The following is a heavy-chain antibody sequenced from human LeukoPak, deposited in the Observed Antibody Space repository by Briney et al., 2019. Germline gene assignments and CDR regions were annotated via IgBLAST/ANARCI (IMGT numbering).Heavy chain of an antibody. Sequence: SVKVSCKASGGTFSSYAISWVRQAPGQGLEWMGGIIPIFGTANYAQKFQGRVTITADESTSTAYMELRSLRSDDTAVYYCATRSVEYYYDSSGYLNYWGQGTLVTVSS. CDR1: GGTFSSYA. D-gene: IGHD3-22*01. J-gene: IGHJ4*02. V-gene: IGHV1-69*13. CDR3: ATRSVEYYYDSSGYLNY. CDR2: IIPIFGTA.